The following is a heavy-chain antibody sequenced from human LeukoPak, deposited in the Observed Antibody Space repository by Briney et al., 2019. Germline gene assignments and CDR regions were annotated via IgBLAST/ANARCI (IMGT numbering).Heavy chain of an antibody. J-gene: IGHJ4*02. CDR3: ARVGRSGGVFDS. D-gene: IGHD3-10*01. CDR1: AFIFNNYY. Sequence: GGSLRLSCAASAFIFNNYYMSWIRQAPEKGLECISYISNSGSTMFYADSVKGRFTISRDNAKNSLYLQMNSLRAEDTAVYYCARVGRSGGVFDSWGQGTLVTVSS. CDR2: ISNSGSTM. V-gene: IGHV3-11*04.